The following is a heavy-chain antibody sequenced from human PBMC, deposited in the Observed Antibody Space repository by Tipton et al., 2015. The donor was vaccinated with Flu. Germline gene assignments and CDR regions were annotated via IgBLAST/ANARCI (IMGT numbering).Heavy chain of an antibody. CDR3: ARDTHCGGDCYRRYFDL. CDR1: GFTFSDYY. D-gene: IGHD2-21*01. J-gene: IGHJ2*01. CDR2: IRGDSAYT. V-gene: IGHV3-11*06. Sequence: SLRLSCAASGFTFSDYYMSWLRQTPERGLEWLSNIRGDSAYTNYAGSVKGRFTISRDNAKNSLYLQMSSLRVEDTAVYYCARDTHCGGDCYRRYFDLWGRGTLVTVSS.